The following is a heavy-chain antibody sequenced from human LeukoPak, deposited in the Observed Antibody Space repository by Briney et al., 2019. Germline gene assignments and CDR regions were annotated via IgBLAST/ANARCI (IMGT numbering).Heavy chain of an antibody. Sequence: GRSLRLSCAASGFTFSSYGMHWVRQAPGKGLEWVAFIRYDGSNKYYADSVKGRFTISRDNSKNTLYLQMNSLRAEDTAVYYCAKSAAKDIVVVPAAVYFDYWGQGTLVTVSS. V-gene: IGHV3-30*02. CDR3: AKSAAKDIVVVPAAVYFDY. CDR1: GFTFSSYG. J-gene: IGHJ4*02. D-gene: IGHD2-2*01. CDR2: IRYDGSNK.